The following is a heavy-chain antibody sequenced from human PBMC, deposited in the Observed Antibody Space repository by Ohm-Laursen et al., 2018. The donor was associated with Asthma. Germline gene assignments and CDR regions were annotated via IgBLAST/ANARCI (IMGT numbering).Heavy chain of an antibody. CDR3: ARVYYYDSSGYPERHDAFDI. CDR2: IYYSGST. J-gene: IGHJ3*02. CDR1: GGSISSYY. Sequence: SDTLSLTCTVSGGSISSYYWSWIRQPPGKGLEWIGYIYYSGSTNYNPSLKSRVTISVDTSKNQFSLKLSSVTAADTAVYYCARVYYYDSSGYPERHDAFDIWGQGTMVTVSS. V-gene: IGHV4-59*07. D-gene: IGHD3-22*01.